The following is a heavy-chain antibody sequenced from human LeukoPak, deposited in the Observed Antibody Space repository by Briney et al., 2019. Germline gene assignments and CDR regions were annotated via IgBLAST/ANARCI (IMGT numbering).Heavy chain of an antibody. CDR1: GGSISNYY. V-gene: IGHV4-4*09. D-gene: IGHD2/OR15-2a*01. Sequence: PSETLSLTCTVSGGSISNYYWSWIRQPPGKGLEWIGYIYTTGSTNYNPPLKSRVTISVDTSKNQFSLKLSSVTAADTAVYYCARQHYFDGWYFDYWGQGTLVTVSS. J-gene: IGHJ4*02. CDR3: ARQHYFDGWYFDY. CDR2: IYTTGST.